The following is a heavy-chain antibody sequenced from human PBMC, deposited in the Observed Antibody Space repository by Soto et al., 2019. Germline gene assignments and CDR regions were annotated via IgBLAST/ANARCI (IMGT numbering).Heavy chain of an antibody. D-gene: IGHD3-3*01. CDR2: IKQDGSEK. V-gene: IGHV3-7*01. Sequence: PGGSLRLSCAASGFTFSSYWMSWVRQAPGKGLEWVAYIKQDGSEKYYVDSVKGRFTISRDNAKNSLYLQMNSLRAEDTAVYYCARDLLFGVAYVDYLGQGSLVTVSS. CDR3: ARDLLFGVAYVDY. CDR1: GFTFSSYW. J-gene: IGHJ4*02.